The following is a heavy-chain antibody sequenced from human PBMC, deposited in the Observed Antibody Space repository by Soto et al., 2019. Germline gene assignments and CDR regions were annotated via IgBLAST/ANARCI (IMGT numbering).Heavy chain of an antibody. CDR3: AKIVVAVAGSIDY. V-gene: IGHV3-30*18. Sequence: QVQLVESGGGVVQPGRSLRLSCAASGFTFSSYGMHWVRQAPGKGLEWVAVISYDGSNKYYADSVKGRFTISRDNSKNTLYLQMNSLRAEDTAVYYCAKIVVAVAGSIDYWCQGTLVTVSS. J-gene: IGHJ4*02. CDR2: ISYDGSNK. D-gene: IGHD6-13*01. CDR1: GFTFSSYG.